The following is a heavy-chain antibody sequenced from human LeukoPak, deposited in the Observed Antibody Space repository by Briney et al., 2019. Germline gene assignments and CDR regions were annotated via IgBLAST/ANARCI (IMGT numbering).Heavy chain of an antibody. V-gene: IGHV3-23*01. D-gene: IGHD6-13*01. Sequence: GASLRLSCAASGFTFSSYAMSWVRQAPGKELEWVSAISGSGGSTYYADSVKGRFTISRDNSKNTLYLQMNSLRAEDTAVYYCAKGWVSAAAGCFDYWGQGTLVTVSS. CDR1: GFTFSSYA. CDR2: ISGSGGST. J-gene: IGHJ4*02. CDR3: AKGWVSAAAGCFDY.